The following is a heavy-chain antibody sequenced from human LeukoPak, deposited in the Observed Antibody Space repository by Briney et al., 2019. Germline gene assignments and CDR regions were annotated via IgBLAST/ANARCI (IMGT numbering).Heavy chain of an antibody. Sequence: SVKVSCKASGGTFSSYAISWVRQAPGQGLEWMGGIIPIFGTANYAQKFQGRVTITTDESTSTAYMELSSLRSKDTAVYYCARDPLDCSGGSCSDYWGQGTLVTVSS. J-gene: IGHJ4*02. CDR1: GGTFSSYA. CDR3: ARDPLDCSGGSCSDY. V-gene: IGHV1-69*05. CDR2: IIPIFGTA. D-gene: IGHD2-15*01.